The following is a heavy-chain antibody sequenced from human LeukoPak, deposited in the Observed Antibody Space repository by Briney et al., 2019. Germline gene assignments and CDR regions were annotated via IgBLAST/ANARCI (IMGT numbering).Heavy chain of an antibody. J-gene: IGHJ3*02. CDR2: INPDGSNI. V-gene: IGHV3-74*01. CDR1: GFSLSGNW. Sequence: GGSLRLSCAASGFSLSGNWMHWIRQVPGKGLVWVSHINPDGSNIRYADSVKGRFTISSDNAKNTVYLEMDSLRAEDTAVYYCARPPHAYGFDMWGQGTMVTVSS. CDR3: ARPPHAYGFDM.